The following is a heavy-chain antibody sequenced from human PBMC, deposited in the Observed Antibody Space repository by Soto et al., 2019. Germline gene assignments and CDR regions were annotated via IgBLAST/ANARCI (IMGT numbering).Heavy chain of an antibody. CDR2: IYYSGST. J-gene: IGHJ4*02. Sequence: QLQLQESGPGLVKPSQTLSLACTVSGGSFSSGGYYWSWIRQLPGKGLEWIGYIYYSGSTYYNPSLKSRFTISLDTSKTHFSLKLSSVTAADTAVYYCARATSFSGHHGYWGQGTLVTVSS. V-gene: IGHV4-31*03. CDR3: ARATSFSGHHGY. D-gene: IGHD2-8*02. CDR1: GGSFSSGGYY.